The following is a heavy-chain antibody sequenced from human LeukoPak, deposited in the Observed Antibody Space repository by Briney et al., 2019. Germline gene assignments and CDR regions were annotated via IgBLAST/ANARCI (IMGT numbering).Heavy chain of an antibody. CDR1: GGSISSGDYY. Sequence: SSETLSLTCTVSGGSISSGDYYWSWIRQPPGKGLEWIGYIYYSGSTYYNPSLKSRVTISVDTSKNQFSLKLSSVTAADTAVYYCARDSRATRTYYYDSSGSQGYYFDYWRQRTLVTVSS. CDR3: ARDSRATRTYYYDSSGSQGYYFDY. D-gene: IGHD3-22*01. V-gene: IGHV4-30-4*08. J-gene: IGHJ4*02. CDR2: IYYSGST.